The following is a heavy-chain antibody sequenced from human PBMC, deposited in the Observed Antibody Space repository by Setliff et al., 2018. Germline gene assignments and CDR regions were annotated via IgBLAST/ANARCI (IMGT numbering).Heavy chain of an antibody. J-gene: IGHJ4*02. Sequence: GGSLRLSCAASGFTFSNYDMNWVRQAPGKGLEWVSYIKSSGSSIYYADSVKGRFTISRDNAKNSLYLQMNSLRAEDTAVYYCARVYSGYDPNHYFDYWGQGTPVTVSS. CDR3: ARVYSGYDPNHYFDY. V-gene: IGHV3-48*03. CDR1: GFTFSNYD. CDR2: IKSSGSSI. D-gene: IGHD5-12*01.